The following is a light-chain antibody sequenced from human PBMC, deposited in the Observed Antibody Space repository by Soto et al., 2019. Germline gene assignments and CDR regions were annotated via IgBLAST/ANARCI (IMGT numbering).Light chain of an antibody. Sequence: QSVLTQPPSASGTPGQRVSISCSGSSSNIGSNSVQWHQQLPGTAPNLLIYADNQRPSGVPDRFSGSKSGTSASLAITGLQSGDEADYYCATCNDSLNGFVFGTGTKVTDL. J-gene: IGLJ1*01. CDR2: ADN. CDR1: SSNIGSNS. CDR3: ATCNDSLNGFV. V-gene: IGLV1-44*01.